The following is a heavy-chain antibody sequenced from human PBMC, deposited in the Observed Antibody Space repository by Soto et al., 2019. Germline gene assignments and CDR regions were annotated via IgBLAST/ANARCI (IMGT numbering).Heavy chain of an antibody. D-gene: IGHD3-22*01. V-gene: IGHV1-69*13. J-gene: IGHJ4*02. CDR1: GGTFSSYA. CDR3: ARTYYYDSSGYYREPYYFDY. Sequence: GASVKVSCKASGGTFSSYAISWVRQAPGQGLEWMGGIIPIFGTANYAQKFQGRVTITADESTSTAYMELSSLRSEDTAVYYCARTYYYDSSGYYREPYYFDYWGQGTLVTVSS. CDR2: IIPIFGTA.